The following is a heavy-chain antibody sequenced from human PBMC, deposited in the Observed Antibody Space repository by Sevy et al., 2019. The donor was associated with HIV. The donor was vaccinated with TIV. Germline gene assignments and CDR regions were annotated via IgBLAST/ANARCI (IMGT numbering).Heavy chain of an antibody. CDR1: GFTFSSYA. D-gene: IGHD2-15*01. Sequence: GGSLRLSCAASGFTFSSYAMSWVRQAPGKGLEWVSAISGSGGSTYYADSVKGRFTISRDNSKNTLYLQMNSLRAEDTAVYYCAKDGSSPMRVVVALTYYYYGIDVWGQGTTVTVSS. V-gene: IGHV3-23*01. CDR3: AKDGSSPMRVVVALTYYYYGIDV. J-gene: IGHJ6*02. CDR2: ISGSGGST.